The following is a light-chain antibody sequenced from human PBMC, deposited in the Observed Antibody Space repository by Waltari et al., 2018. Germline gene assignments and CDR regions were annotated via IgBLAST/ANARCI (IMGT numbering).Light chain of an antibody. V-gene: IGLV7-46*01. CDR3: LLFYNHLRV. Sequence: QAVVTQEPSLTVSPGGTVILTCGSSTGAVTRGHYTYWFQQKPGQAPRTLIYDTSDKHSWTPARFSGFLLGGKAALTLSGAQPEDEADYYCLLFYNHLRVFGGGTKLTVL. CDR1: TGAVTRGHY. J-gene: IGLJ2*01. CDR2: DTS.